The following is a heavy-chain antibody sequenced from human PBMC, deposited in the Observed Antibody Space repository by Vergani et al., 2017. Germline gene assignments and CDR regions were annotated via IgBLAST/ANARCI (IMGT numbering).Heavy chain of an antibody. V-gene: IGHV3-30*02. D-gene: IGHD1-26*01. Sequence: QVQLVESGGGLVQPGGSLRLSCAASGFTFSSYGMHWVRQAPGKGLEWVAVIWYDGSNKYYADSVKGRFTISRDNSKNTLYLQMNSLRAEDTAVYYCAKAKWELDYFDYWGQGTLVTVSS. J-gene: IGHJ4*02. CDR1: GFTFSSYG. CDR2: IWYDGSNK. CDR3: AKAKWELDYFDY.